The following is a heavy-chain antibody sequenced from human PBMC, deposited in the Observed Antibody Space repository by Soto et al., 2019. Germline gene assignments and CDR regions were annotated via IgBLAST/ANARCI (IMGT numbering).Heavy chain of an antibody. Sequence: ASVKVSCKASGYTFTSYDINWVRQATGQGLEWMGWMNPNSGNTGYAQKFQGRVTMTRNTSISTAYMELSSLGSEDTAVYYCARAHDPDALGFDYWGQGTLVTVSS. CDR2: MNPNSGNT. CDR1: GYTFTSYD. V-gene: IGHV1-8*01. J-gene: IGHJ4*02. D-gene: IGHD2-8*01. CDR3: ARAHDPDALGFDY.